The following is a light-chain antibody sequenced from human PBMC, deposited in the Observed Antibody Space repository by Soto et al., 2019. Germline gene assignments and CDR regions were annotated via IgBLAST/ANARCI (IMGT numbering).Light chain of an antibody. CDR2: GAF. CDR3: QQLNNYPPFT. CDR1: QDIKTY. Sequence: IQLTQSPSSLSASIGDRVSITCRASQDIKTYVAWYQQKPGKAPKLLIYGAFTLQSGVPSRFNGSGSGTDFTLTISRLQPEDFATYYWQQLNNYPPFTVGPGTTVDLE. J-gene: IGKJ3*01. V-gene: IGKV1-9*01.